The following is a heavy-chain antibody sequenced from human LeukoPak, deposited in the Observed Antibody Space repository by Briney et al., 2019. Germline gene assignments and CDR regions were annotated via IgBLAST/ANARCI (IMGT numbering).Heavy chain of an antibody. Sequence: SETLSLTCAVSDYSISSAYYWGWIRQPPGKGLEWIGSIYHSGSTDYNPSLKSRVTISVDTSKNQFSLKLWSVTAADTAVYYCARDQAYCGGDCYFDFWGQGTLVTVSS. CDR1: DYSISSAYY. CDR2: IYHSGST. CDR3: ARDQAYCGGDCYFDF. V-gene: IGHV4-38-2*02. J-gene: IGHJ4*02. D-gene: IGHD2-21*02.